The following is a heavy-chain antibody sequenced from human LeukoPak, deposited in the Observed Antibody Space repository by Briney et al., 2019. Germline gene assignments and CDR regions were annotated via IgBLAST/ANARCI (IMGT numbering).Heavy chain of an antibody. J-gene: IGHJ4*02. CDR1: GGTFSSYA. CDR3: TSDFLGYCSGGSCYRGGFYFDY. Sequence: GSSVKVSCKASGGTFSSYAISWVRQAPGQGLEWMGGIIPMFGTANYAQKFQGRVAITTDESTSTAYMELSSPRSADTAVYYCTSDFLGYCSGGSCYRGGFYFDYWGQGTLVTVSS. V-gene: IGHV1-69*05. D-gene: IGHD2-15*01. CDR2: IIPMFGTA.